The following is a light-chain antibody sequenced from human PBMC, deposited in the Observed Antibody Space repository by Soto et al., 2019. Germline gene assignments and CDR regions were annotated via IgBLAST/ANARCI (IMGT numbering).Light chain of an antibody. CDR3: RQDSTYPLFP. J-gene: IGKJ3*01. Sequence: SLSASTGDRDTITCRASQGLSSYLAWYQQKPGKAPKLLIYAASTLQSGVPSRFSGSVSGTDFTLTISCLQSEEVAIHYCRQDSTYPLFPFCPGTKVDIK. CDR2: AAS. V-gene: IGKV1-8*01. CDR1: QGLSSY.